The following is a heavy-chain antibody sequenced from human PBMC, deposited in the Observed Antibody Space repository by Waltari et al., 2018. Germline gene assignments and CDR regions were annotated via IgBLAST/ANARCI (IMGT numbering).Heavy chain of an antibody. V-gene: IGHV1-69*08. Sequence: QVQLVQSGAEVKKPGSSVKVSCKASGGTFSSYAISWVRQAPGQGLEWMGRISPIFGTANDAQKFQGRVTITADKSTSTAYMELSSLRSEDTAVYYCASNKGNIAAPLDYWGQGTLVTVSS. J-gene: IGHJ4*02. D-gene: IGHD6-6*01. CDR1: GGTFSSYA. CDR3: ASNKGNIAAPLDY. CDR2: ISPIFGTA.